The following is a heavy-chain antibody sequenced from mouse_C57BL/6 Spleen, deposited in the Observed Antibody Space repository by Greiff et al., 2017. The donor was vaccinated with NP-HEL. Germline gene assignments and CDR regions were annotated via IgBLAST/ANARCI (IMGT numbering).Heavy chain of an antibody. CDR1: GFTFSSYG. CDR3: ARHDFDY. J-gene: IGHJ2*01. CDR2: ISSGGSYT. V-gene: IGHV5-6*01. Sequence: EVKLMESGGDLVKPGGSLKLSCAASGFTFSSYGMSWVRQTPDKRLEWVATISSGGSYTYYPDSVKGRFTISRDNAKNTLYPQMSSLKSEDTAMYYCARHDFDYWGQGTTLTVSS.